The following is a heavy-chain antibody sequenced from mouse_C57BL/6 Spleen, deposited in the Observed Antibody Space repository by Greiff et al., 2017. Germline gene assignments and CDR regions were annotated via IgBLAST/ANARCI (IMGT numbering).Heavy chain of an antibody. J-gene: IGHJ3*01. CDR1: GFNIKDYY. D-gene: IGHD1-1*02. Sequence: VQLKQSGAELVKPGASVKLSCTASGFNIKDYYMHWVKQRTEQGLEWSGRIDPEDGETKYAPKFQGKATIKADTSSNTASLQLSSLTSVDTTVDYSARGGGTGSGFAYWGQGTLVTVSA. V-gene: IGHV14-2*01. CDR2: IDPEDGET. CDR3: ARGGGTGSGFAY.